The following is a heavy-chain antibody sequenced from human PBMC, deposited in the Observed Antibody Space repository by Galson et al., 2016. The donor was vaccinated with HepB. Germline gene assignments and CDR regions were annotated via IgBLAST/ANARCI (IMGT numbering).Heavy chain of an antibody. CDR3: AKDRFVVVPAILGAPNDFDY. D-gene: IGHD2-21*02. CDR2: ISYDGRNE. CDR1: GFTFSSYG. V-gene: IGHV3-30*18. Sequence: SLRLSCAASGFTFSSYGMHWVRQAPGKGLEWVAVISYDGRNEDYADSVKGRFTISRDNSKNTLYVQMNSLRADETAVYYCAKDRFVVVPAILGAPNDFDYWGQGTLVTVSS. J-gene: IGHJ4*02.